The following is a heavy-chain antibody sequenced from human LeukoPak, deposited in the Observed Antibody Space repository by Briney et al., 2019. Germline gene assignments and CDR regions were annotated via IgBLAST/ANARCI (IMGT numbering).Heavy chain of an antibody. V-gene: IGHV3-23*01. CDR2: ISGSGDST. Sequence: GGSLRLSCAASGFTFSTYAMSWVRQAPGKGLEWASAISGSGDSTYYADSVKGRFIISRDYSKNTLYLQMNSLRAEDTAVYYCATTRRYSSSWDRGFFDYWGQGTLVTVSS. CDR1: GFTFSTYA. D-gene: IGHD6-13*01. J-gene: IGHJ4*02. CDR3: ATTRRYSSSWDRGFFDY.